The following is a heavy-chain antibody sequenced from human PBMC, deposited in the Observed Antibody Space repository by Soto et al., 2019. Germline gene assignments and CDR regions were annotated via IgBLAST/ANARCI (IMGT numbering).Heavy chain of an antibody. V-gene: IGHV3-33*01. J-gene: IGHJ4*02. CDR3: AREGIGGTAFRGFLDY. CDR2: IWHDGSEI. Sequence: QVQLEQSGGGVVQPGGSLRLSCVVPGSIFIGYGMHWVRQAPGKGLEWVAVIWHDGSEIYYADSVKGRFTISRDNSKNTLYLQMNSLRAEDTAVYYCAREGIGGTAFRGFLDYLGQGTLVTVPS. CDR1: GSIFIGYG. D-gene: IGHD1-7*01.